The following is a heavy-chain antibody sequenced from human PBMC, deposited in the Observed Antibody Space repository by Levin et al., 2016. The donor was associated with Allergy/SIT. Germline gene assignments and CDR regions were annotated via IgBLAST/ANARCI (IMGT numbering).Heavy chain of an antibody. V-gene: IGHV1-2*04. Sequence: WVRQAPGQGLEWMGWINPNSGGTNYAQKFQGWVTMTRDTSISTAYMELSRLRSDDTAVYYCARGPHFDWLLELGLDPWGQGTLVTVSS. J-gene: IGHJ5*02. D-gene: IGHD3-9*01. CDR3: ARGPHFDWLLELGLDP. CDR2: INPNSGGT.